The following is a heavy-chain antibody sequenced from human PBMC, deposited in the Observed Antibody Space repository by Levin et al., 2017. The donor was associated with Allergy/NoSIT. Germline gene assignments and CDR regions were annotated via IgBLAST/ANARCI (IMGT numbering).Heavy chain of an antibody. D-gene: IGHD2-15*01. CDR1: GYTYTNNF. CDR3: AREGCSGGHCDFDY. V-gene: IGHV1-18*01. Sequence: GESLKISCKTSGYTYTNNFITWERQAPGQGLEWMGWFSAHNGNTNYAHNYQGRVTMTADTATSTAHMELRSLRSDDTAVYYCAREGCSGGHCDFDYWGQGTLITVSS. J-gene: IGHJ4*02. CDR2: FSAHNGNT.